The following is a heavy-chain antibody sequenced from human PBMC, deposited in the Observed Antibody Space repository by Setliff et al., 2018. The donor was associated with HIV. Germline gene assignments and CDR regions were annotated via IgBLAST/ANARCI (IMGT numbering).Heavy chain of an antibody. CDR2: ISPNNGDT. CDR3: ARDEPKNTEAAPAY. CDR1: GYTFTDYF. D-gene: IGHD6-6*01. Sequence: ASVKVSCKASGYTFTDYFLHWVRQAPGQGLEWMGWISPNNGDTTIPRRFRGRVTLTRDTSINTAYLELSGLRSDDTAVYFCARDEPKNTEAAPAYWGQGTLVTVSS. V-gene: IGHV1-2*02. J-gene: IGHJ4*02.